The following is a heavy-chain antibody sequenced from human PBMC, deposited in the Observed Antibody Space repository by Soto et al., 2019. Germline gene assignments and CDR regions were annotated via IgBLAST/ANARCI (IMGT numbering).Heavy chain of an antibody. V-gene: IGHV3-23*01. CDR2: ISGSGGST. D-gene: IGHD3-3*01. J-gene: IGHJ6*03. CDR1: GFTFSSYA. Sequence: EVQLLESGGGLVQPGGSLRLSCAASGFTFSSYAMSWVRQAPGKGLEWVSAISGSGGSTYYADSVKGRFTISRDNSENTLYLQMNSLRAEDTAVYYCAKFTIFGDYYYYYMDVWGKGTTVTVSS. CDR3: AKFTIFGDYYYYYMDV.